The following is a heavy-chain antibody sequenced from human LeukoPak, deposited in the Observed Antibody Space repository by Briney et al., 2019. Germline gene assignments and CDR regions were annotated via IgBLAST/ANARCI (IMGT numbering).Heavy chain of an antibody. CDR3: ARAHKYHYYDSSGAFDV. V-gene: IGHV4-4*07. CDR2: IYSTGTT. J-gene: IGHJ3*01. CDR1: GDSINSYY. D-gene: IGHD3-22*01. Sequence: PSETLSLTCTVTGDSINSYYWNWIRQPAGKGREWIGRIYSTGTTNYNPSLTSRVTISVDTSKNQFSLKLSSVTAADTAAYYCARAHKYHYYDSSGAFDVWGQGTVVIVSS.